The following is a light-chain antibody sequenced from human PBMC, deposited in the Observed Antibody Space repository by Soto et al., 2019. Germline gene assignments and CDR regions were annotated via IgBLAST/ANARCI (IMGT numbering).Light chain of an antibody. CDR3: QQYYSTPRALT. J-gene: IGKJ4*01. Sequence: DIVMTQSPDSLAVSLGERATINCKSSQSVLYSSNNKNYLAWYQQKPGQPPKLLIYWASTRESGVPGRFSGSGSGTDFTLTISSLQAEDVAVYYCQQYYSTPRALTFGGGTKVEIK. CDR1: QSVLYSSNNKNY. CDR2: WAS. V-gene: IGKV4-1*01.